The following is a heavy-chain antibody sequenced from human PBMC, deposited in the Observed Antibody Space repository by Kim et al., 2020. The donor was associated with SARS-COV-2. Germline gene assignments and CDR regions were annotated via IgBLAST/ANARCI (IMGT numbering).Heavy chain of an antibody. Sequence: SETLSLTCTVIDASISTFYWSWIRQSPAKGLEWVGSIKYDGATSYNPSLKSRVTITVDPPKSQFSLKVNSVTAEDTAVYYCARVGYYGSSHSYNCFDPWG. CDR3: ARVGYYGSSHSYNCFDP. CDR1: DASISTFY. J-gene: IGHJ5*02. CDR2: IKYDGAT. D-gene: IGHD3-10*01. V-gene: IGHV4-59*01.